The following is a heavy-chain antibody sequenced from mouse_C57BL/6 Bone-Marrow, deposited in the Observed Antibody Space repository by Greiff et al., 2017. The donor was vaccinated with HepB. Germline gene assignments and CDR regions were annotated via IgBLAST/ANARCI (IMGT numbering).Heavy chain of an antibody. CDR1: GYTFTSYW. CDR3: ARGIYYGNYYFDY. D-gene: IGHD2-1*01. V-gene: IGHV1-64*01. CDR2: IHPNSGST. Sequence: QVQLKQPGAELVKPGASVKLSCKASGYTFTSYWMHWVKQRPGQGLEWIGMIHPNSGSTNYNEKFKSKATLTVDKSSSTAYMQLSSLTSEDSAVYYCARGIYYGNYYFDYWGQGTTLTGSS. J-gene: IGHJ2*01.